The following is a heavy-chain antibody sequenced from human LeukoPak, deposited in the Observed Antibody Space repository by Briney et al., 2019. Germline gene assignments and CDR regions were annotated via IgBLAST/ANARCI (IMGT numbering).Heavy chain of an antibody. CDR3: AKDTDVVVAAIIDY. CDR2: ISGSGGST. Sequence: GGSLRLSCAASGFTFSSYAMSWVCQAPGKGLEWVSAISGSGGSTYYADSVKGRFTISRDNSKNTLYLQMNSLRAEDTAVYYCAKDTDVVVAAIIDYWGQGTLVTVSS. J-gene: IGHJ4*02. V-gene: IGHV3-23*01. D-gene: IGHD2-15*01. CDR1: GFTFSSYA.